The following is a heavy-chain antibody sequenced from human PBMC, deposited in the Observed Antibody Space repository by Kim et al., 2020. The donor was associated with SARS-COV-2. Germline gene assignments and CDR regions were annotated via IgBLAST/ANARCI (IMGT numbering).Heavy chain of an antibody. Sequence: GESLKISCKGSGYSFTSYWIGWVRQMPGKGLEWMGIIYPGDSDTRYSPSFQGQVTISADKSISTAYLQWSSLKASDTAMYYCARQSVWFGELGSPGYYYYYGMDVWGQGTTVTVSS. CDR2: IYPGDSDT. D-gene: IGHD3-10*01. V-gene: IGHV5-51*01. J-gene: IGHJ6*02. CDR3: ARQSVWFGELGSPGYYYYYGMDV. CDR1: GYSFTSYW.